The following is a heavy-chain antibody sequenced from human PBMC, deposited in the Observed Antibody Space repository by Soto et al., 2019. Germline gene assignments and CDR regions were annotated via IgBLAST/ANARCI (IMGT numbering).Heavy chain of an antibody. CDR1: GFTFSSYG. CDR2: ISYDGSNK. J-gene: IGHJ4*02. CDR3: ACMSIAVAGTPYSHDDY. Sequence: GGSLRLSCAASGFTFSSYGMHWVRQAPGNGLEWVAVISYDGSNKYYAESVKGRFTISRDNSKNTLYLQMNSLRAEDTAVYYSACMSIAVAGTPYSHDDYWGQGTLVTVSS. D-gene: IGHD6-19*01. V-gene: IGHV3-30*03.